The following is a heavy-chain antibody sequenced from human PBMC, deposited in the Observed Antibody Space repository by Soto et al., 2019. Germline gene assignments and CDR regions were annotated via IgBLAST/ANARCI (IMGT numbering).Heavy chain of an antibody. J-gene: IGHJ6*02. CDR2: ISSSGSTI. V-gene: IGHV3-48*03. CDR1: GFTFSSYE. D-gene: IGHD3-22*01. Sequence: PGGSLRLSCAASGFTFSSYEMNWVRQAPGKGLEWVSYISSSGSTIYYADSVKGRFTISRDNAKNSLYLQMNSLRAEDTAVYYCARDKDYDSSGYWSYYYYYGMDVWGQGTTVTVSS. CDR3: ARDKDYDSSGYWSYYYYYGMDV.